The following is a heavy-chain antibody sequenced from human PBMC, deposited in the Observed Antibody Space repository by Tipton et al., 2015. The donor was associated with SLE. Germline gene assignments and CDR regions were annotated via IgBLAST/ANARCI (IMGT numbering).Heavy chain of an antibody. Sequence: TLSLTCAVSGGSISSGGYSWSWIRQPPGKGLEWIAYIYDGGSTYYNPSLKSRVTISVDTSKNQFSLKLRFVTAADTAVYYCARVGPGITGRGDVWGQGTTVTVSS. CDR3: ARVGPGITGRGDV. V-gene: IGHV4-30-2*01. CDR1: GGSISSGGYS. D-gene: IGHD1-20*01. J-gene: IGHJ6*02. CDR2: IYDGGST.